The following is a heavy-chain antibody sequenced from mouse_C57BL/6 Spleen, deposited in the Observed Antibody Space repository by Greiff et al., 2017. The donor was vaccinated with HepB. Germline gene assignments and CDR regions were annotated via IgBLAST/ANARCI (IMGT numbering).Heavy chain of an antibody. CDR3: ARHPHYYGSSYAYFDV. D-gene: IGHD1-1*01. Sequence: EVQLVESGGGLVKPGGSLKLSCAASGFTFSSYTMSWVRQTPEKRLEWVATISGGGGNTYYPDSVKGRFTISRDNAKNTLYLQMSSLRSEDTALYYCARHPHYYGSSYAYFDVWGTGTTVTVSS. J-gene: IGHJ1*03. CDR2: ISGGGGNT. V-gene: IGHV5-9*01. CDR1: GFTFSSYT.